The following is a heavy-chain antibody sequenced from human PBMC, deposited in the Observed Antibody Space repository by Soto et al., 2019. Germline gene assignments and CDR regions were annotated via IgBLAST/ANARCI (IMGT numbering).Heavy chain of an antibody. CDR1: GGTFNSYG. CDR3: ARVRVIRGVIPSHFGL. CDR2: IIPLYGTV. V-gene: IGHV1-69*06. D-gene: IGHD3-10*01. Sequence: QAHLAQSGAEVKKPGSSVTVSCKAFGGTFNSYGISWVRQAPGQGLDWMGVIIPLYGTVNYAQKFQGRVSITADKSTSTAYMDLNSLRSDDTAVYYCARVRVIRGVIPSHFGLWGQGTQVTVSS. J-gene: IGHJ4*02.